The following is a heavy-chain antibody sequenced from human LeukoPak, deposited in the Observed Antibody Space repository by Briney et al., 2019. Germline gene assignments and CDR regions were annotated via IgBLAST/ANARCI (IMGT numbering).Heavy chain of an antibody. J-gene: IGHJ5*02. Sequence: GGSLRLSCAASGFTFSSYSMNWVRQAPGKGLEWVSSISSSSSYIYYADSVKGRFTISRDNAKNSLYLQMNSLRAEDTAVYYCARGFGSNWFDPWGREPWSPSPQ. CDR1: GFTFSSYS. D-gene: IGHD3-16*01. V-gene: IGHV3-21*01. CDR3: ARGFGSNWFDP. CDR2: ISSSSSYI.